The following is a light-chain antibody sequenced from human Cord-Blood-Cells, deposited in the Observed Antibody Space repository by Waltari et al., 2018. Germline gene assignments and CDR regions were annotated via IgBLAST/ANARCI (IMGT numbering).Light chain of an antibody. CDR1: NNALRGINH. CDR2: EVS. J-gene: IGLJ3*02. V-gene: IGLV2-8*01. CDR3: SSYAGSNNLV. Sequence: QPALTQPPSAPGSPGQAVTISCTGTNNALRGINHVSWYQQHPGKAPQLVIYEVSKRPSGVPDRFSGSKSGNTASLTVSGLQAEDEADYYCSSYAGSNNLVFGGGTKLTVL.